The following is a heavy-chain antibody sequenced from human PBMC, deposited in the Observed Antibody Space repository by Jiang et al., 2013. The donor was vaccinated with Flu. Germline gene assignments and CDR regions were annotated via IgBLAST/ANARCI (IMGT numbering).Heavy chain of an antibody. CDR1: GFTFSDYY. D-gene: IGHD3-9*01. V-gene: IGHV3-11*04. Sequence: VQLVESGGGLVKPGGSLRLSCAASGFTFSDYYMSWFRQAPGKGLEWVSYISGSGTSIFYADSVKGRFTVSRDNAKNSLFLHMNNLRAEDTAVYYCAKDWRDVLTAADWGYFFYYGMDVWGQGTTVTVSS. CDR2: ISGSGTSI. CDR3: AKDWRDVLTAADWGYFFYYGMDV. J-gene: IGHJ6*02.